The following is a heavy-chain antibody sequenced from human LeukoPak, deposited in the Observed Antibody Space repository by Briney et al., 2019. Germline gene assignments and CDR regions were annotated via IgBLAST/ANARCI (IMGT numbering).Heavy chain of an antibody. CDR2: IYHSGST. V-gene: IGHV4-4*02. CDR1: GGSISSSNW. J-gene: IGHJ4*02. Sequence: PSQTLSLTCAVSGGSISSSNWWSWVRQPPGKGLEWIGEIYHSGSTNYNPSLKSRVTISVDKSKNQFSLKLSSVTAADTAVYYCARTHYYDSSSATGGYFDYWGQGTLVTVSS. CDR3: ARTHYYDSSSATGGYFDY. D-gene: IGHD3-22*01.